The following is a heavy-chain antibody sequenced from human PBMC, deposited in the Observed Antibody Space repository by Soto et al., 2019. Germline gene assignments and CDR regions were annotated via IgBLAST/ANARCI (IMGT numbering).Heavy chain of an antibody. D-gene: IGHD1-7*01. Sequence: QVQLVQSGAEVKKPGASVKVSCKASGYTFTSYDINWVRQATGQGLEWMGWMNPNSGNTGYAQKFQGRVTMTRNTSISTAYMELSSLRSEDTAVYYCAREKGGLENGTTTFDYYYYGMDVWGQGTTVTVSS. CDR2: MNPNSGNT. CDR3: AREKGGLENGTTTFDYYYYGMDV. J-gene: IGHJ6*02. CDR1: GYTFTSYD. V-gene: IGHV1-8*01.